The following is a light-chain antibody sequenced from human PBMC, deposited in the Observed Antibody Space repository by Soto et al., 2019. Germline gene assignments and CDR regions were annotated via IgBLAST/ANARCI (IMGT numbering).Light chain of an antibody. CDR2: DAS. Sequence: ELVLTQSPGTLSLSPRRRATLSCRASQSVSTSYLALYQAEPSPAPRLLNYDASNRAICIPARFNGSGSGTGFPLTIRNLGPGEFAVYYWQPRCTLPSITFGGGTKVDIK. V-gene: IGKV3-20*01. J-gene: IGKJ4*01. CDR1: QSVSTSY. CDR3: QPRCTLPSIT.